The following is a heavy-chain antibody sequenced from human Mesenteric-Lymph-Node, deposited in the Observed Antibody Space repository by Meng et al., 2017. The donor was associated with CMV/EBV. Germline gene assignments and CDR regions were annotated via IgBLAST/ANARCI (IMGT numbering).Heavy chain of an antibody. J-gene: IGHJ4*02. CDR2: IYPGDSDT. CDR3: ARQGDGGRFDY. D-gene: IGHD2-15*01. V-gene: IGHV5-51*01. CDR1: VYTFTSYW. Sequence: SGNGSVYTFTSYWIGWVRQMPGKGLEWMGIIYPGDSDTRYSPSFQGQVTISADKSISTAYLQWSSLKASDIAMYYCARQGDGGRFDYWGQGTLVTVSS.